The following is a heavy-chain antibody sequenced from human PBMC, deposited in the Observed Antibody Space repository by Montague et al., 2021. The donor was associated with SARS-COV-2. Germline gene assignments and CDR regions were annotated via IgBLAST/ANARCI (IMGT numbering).Heavy chain of an antibody. CDR2: IYNSGPT. J-gene: IGHJ6*02. V-gene: IGHV4-61*09. CDR3: GRDSVSYGLGV. CDR1: GASIDTGNHY. Sequence: TLSLTCRVSGASIDTGNHYWTWIRQSAGQGLEWIGNIYNSGPTNYNPSLKSRVTISLDRAKNHFSLLLSSVTAADTATYYCGRDSVSYGLGVWGQGTTVTFSS. D-gene: IGHD3-16*01.